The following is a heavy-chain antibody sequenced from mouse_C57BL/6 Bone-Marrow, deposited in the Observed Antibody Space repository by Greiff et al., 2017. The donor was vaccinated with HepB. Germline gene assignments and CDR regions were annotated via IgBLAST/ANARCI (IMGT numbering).Heavy chain of an antibody. Sequence: QVQLKESGAELARPGASVKLSCKASGYTFTSYGISWVKQRTGQGLEWIGEIYPRSGNTYYNEKFKGKATLTADKSSRTAYMELRSLTSEGSAVYFCARDNYYAMDYWGQGTSVTVSS. CDR1: GYTFTSYG. CDR3: ARDNYYAMDY. CDR2: IYPRSGNT. J-gene: IGHJ4*01. V-gene: IGHV1-81*01.